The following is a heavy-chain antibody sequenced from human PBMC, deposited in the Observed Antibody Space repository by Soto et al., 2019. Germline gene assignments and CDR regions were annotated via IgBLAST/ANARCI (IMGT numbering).Heavy chain of an antibody. CDR3: ARGATWIQLWYPFDD. V-gene: IGHV4-59*01. CDR2: IYYSGST. D-gene: IGHD5-18*01. CDR1: GGSISRYY. J-gene: IGHJ4*02. Sequence: EPRSVTGIVAGGSISRYYWSWVRQPPGKGLEWIGYIYYSGSTNYNPSLKSRVTISVDTSKNQFSLKLSYVTAADTAVYYCARGATWIQLWYPFDDWGQGTLVTVSS.